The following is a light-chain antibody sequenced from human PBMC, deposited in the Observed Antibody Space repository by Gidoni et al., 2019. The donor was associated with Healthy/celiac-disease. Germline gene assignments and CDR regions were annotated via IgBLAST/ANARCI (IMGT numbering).Light chain of an antibody. CDR3: QQRSNWPRVT. V-gene: IGKV3-11*01. CDR2: DAS. CDR1: QCVSSY. Sequence: EIVLTQSPATLSLSPRAIATLSCRASQCVSSYLAWYQQKPGQAPRLLIYDASNRATGIPARFSGSGSGTDFTLTISSLEPEDFAVYYCQQRSNWPRVTFGGGTKVEIK. J-gene: IGKJ4*01.